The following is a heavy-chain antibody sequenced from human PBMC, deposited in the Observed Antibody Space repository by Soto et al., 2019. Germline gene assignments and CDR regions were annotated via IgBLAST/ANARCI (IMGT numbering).Heavy chain of an antibody. CDR1: GFSLSTTRVG. CDR3: AHTLVAGLGYYFDS. J-gene: IGHJ4*02. D-gene: IGHD6-19*01. V-gene: IGHV2-5*02. CDR2: IYWDDDK. Sequence: QITLKESGPTLVKPTQTLTLTCTFSGFSLSTTRVGVGWIRQPPGKALEWLALIYWDDDKRYSPFLKSRLTITKDTSKNQVVLTMTNMDPMDTATYFCAHTLVAGLGYYFDSWGQGTLVTVSS.